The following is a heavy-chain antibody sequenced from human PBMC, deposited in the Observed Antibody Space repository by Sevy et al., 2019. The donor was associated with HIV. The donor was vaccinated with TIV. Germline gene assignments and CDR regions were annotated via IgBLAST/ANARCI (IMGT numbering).Heavy chain of an antibody. CDR3: AKGGGGHYDPDEIGYYFYYYNMGV. CDR2: ISGSGART. D-gene: IGHD3-22*01. CDR1: GFSFDSYG. J-gene: IGHJ6*03. V-gene: IGHV3-23*01. Sequence: GGSLRLSCAVSGFSFDSYGMTWVRQAPGKGLEWVSGISGSGARTYYADSVKGRFSISRDNSKNRLYLQMNSLRSEDTAIYYCAKGGGGHYDPDEIGYYFYYYNMGVWGKGTTVTVSS.